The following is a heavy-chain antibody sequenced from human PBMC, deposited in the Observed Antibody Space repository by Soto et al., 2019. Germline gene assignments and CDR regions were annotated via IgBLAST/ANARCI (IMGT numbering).Heavy chain of an antibody. V-gene: IGHV3-72*01. D-gene: IGHD3-16*01. CDR2: TRRRSDGYRT. Sequence: APGKGLEWLGRTRRRSDGYRTEYAASVKGRFTLSRDDSKNSVFLQMNSLRAEDTAVYYCVGESFWCFDDWGQGTLVTVSS. CDR3: VGESFWCFDD. J-gene: IGHJ4*02.